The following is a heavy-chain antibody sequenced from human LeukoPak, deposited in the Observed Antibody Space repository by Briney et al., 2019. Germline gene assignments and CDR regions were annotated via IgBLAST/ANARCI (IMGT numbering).Heavy chain of an antibody. V-gene: IGHV4-30-2*01. CDR1: GGSISSGGYY. J-gene: IGHJ6*03. CDR3: ARGYSVGDYYYMDV. Sequence: PSETLSLTCTVSGGSISSGGYYWSWIRQPPGKGLEWIGYIYHSGSTYYNPSLKSRVTISVDRSKNQFSLKLSSVTAADTAVYYCARGYSVGDYYYMDVWGKGTTVTVSS. CDR2: IYHSGST. D-gene: IGHD3-10*01.